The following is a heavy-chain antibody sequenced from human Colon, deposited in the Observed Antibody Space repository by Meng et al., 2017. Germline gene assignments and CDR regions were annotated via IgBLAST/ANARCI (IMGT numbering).Heavy chain of an antibody. J-gene: IGHJ4*02. D-gene: IGHD6-19*01. CDR3: ARHLGWEFDY. CDR1: GVSIPSSNW. CDR2: IDLSGKT. Sequence: QGQPQAAGPGRVEAAGALSLTCAVSGVSIPSSNWWSWVRQAPGKGMEWIGQIDLSGKTDYNPSLKSRVTISLDKSMNQLFLEVYFVTAADTAIYYCARHLGWEFDYWGPGNLVTVSS. V-gene: IGHV4-4*02.